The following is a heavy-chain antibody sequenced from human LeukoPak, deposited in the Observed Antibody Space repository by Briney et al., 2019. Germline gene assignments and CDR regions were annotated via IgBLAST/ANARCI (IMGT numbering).Heavy chain of an antibody. J-gene: IGHJ4*02. V-gene: IGHV3-48*02. CDR2: ITSGSSPI. CDR3: ARNFDY. Sequence: QPGGSLRLSCAASRFTFRSYSMNWVRQAPGKGLEWVSYITSGSSPIYYADSVKGRFTISRDNAKNTLYLQMNSLRDEDTAVYYCARNFDYWGQGTLVTVSS. CDR1: RFTFRSYS.